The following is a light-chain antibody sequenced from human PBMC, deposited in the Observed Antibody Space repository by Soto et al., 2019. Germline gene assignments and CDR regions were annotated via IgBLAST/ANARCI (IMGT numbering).Light chain of an antibody. V-gene: IGLV2-14*01. CDR2: DVS. Sequence: QSALTQPAAVSGSPGQSITISCTGTSSDVGGYNYVSWYQQHPGKAPKLMIYDVSNRPSGVSNRFSGSKSGNTASLTISGLQAEDEADYYGFSYTSISTRVFGTGTKLTVL. CDR1: SSDVGGYNY. CDR3: FSYTSISTRV. J-gene: IGLJ1*01.